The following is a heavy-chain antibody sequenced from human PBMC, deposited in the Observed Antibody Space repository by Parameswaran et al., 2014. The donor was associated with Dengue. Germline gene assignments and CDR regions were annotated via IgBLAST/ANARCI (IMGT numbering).Heavy chain of an antibody. Sequence: VRQMPGKGLEWVAVISYDGSNKYYADSVKGRFTISRDNSKNTLYLQMNSLRAEDTAVYYCAKGDDFWSGFETQIDYWGQGTLVTVSS. V-gene: IGHV3-30*18. D-gene: IGHD3-3*01. J-gene: IGHJ4*02. CDR3: AKGDDFWSGFETQIDY. CDR2: ISYDGSNK.